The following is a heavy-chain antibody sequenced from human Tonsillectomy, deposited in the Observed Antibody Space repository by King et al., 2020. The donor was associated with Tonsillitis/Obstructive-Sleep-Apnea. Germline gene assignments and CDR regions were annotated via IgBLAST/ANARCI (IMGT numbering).Heavy chain of an antibody. CDR2: INPSGVST. Sequence: VQLVQSGAEVKKPGASVKVSCKASGYTFTNYYMHWVRQAPGQGLEWMGIINPSGVSTSYAQKFQGRVTMTRDTSTSTVYMELSSLRSEDTAGYYCARDPPQGAGFDYWGQGTVVTVSS. J-gene: IGHJ4*02. CDR1: GYTFTNYY. D-gene: IGHD3-10*01. CDR3: ARDPPQGAGFDY. V-gene: IGHV1-46*01.